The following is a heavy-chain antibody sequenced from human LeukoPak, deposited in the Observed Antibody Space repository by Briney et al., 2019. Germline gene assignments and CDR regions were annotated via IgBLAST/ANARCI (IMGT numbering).Heavy chain of an antibody. J-gene: IGHJ5*02. V-gene: IGHV3-43D*03. Sequence: GGSLRLSCAASGFTFEDYAMRWVRQAPGKGLEWVSLISWDGGSTYYAGSVKGRFTISRDNSKSSLYLQMNSLRPEDTALYYCRKSWAAWGQGTLVTVSS. CDR2: ISWDGGST. CDR3: RKSWAA. CDR1: GFTFEDYA. D-gene: IGHD6-13*01.